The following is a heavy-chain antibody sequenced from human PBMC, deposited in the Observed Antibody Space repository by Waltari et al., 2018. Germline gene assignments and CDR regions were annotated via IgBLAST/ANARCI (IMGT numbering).Heavy chain of an antibody. CDR3: ARGHYDILTGLFHYFDY. D-gene: IGHD3-9*01. J-gene: IGHJ4*02. V-gene: IGHV1-69*05. Sequence: QVQLVQSGAEVKKPGSSVKVSCKASGGTFSRYAISWLRQAPGQGLEWMGGIIPIFGTANYAQKFQGRVTITTDESTSTAYMELSSLRSEDTAVYYCARGHYDILTGLFHYFDYWGQGTLVTVSS. CDR1: GGTFSRYA. CDR2: IIPIFGTA.